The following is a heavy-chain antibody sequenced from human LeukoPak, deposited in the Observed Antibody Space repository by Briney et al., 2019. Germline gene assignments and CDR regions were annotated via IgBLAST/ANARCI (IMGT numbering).Heavy chain of an antibody. CDR3: ARDGGYYYDSSGYRKYFDY. Sequence: PSGTLSLTCAVSGGSISSSNWWSWVRQPPGKGLEWIGEIYHSGSTNYNPSLKSRVTISVDKSKNQFSLKLSSVTAADTAMYYCARDGGYYYDSSGYRKYFDYWGQGTLVTVSS. D-gene: IGHD3-22*01. J-gene: IGHJ4*02. V-gene: IGHV4-4*02. CDR1: GGSISSSNW. CDR2: IYHSGST.